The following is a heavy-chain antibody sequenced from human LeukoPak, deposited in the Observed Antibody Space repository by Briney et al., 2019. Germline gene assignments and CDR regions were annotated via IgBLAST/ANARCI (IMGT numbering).Heavy chain of an antibody. Sequence: PSETLSLTCTVSGASISSRSYYWGWIRQPPGKGLEWIGTIYRSGSTYYNPSLKRRVTISLDTSKNQFSLKLGSVTAADTAVYYCASSPDWDPLDYWGQGTLVTVSS. CDR2: IYRSGST. D-gene: IGHD3/OR15-3a*01. J-gene: IGHJ4*02. CDR3: ASSPDWDPLDY. CDR1: GASISSRSYY. V-gene: IGHV4-39*01.